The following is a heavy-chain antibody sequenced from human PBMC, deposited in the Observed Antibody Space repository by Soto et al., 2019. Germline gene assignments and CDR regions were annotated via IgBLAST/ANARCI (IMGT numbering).Heavy chain of an antibody. J-gene: IGHJ3*02. Sequence: SVKVSCKASGFTFTSSAVQWVRQARGQRLEWIGWIVVGSGNTNYAQKFQERVTITRDMSTSTAYMELSSLRSEDTAVYYCEADTGIVGAPGAFDIWGQGTMVTVSS. V-gene: IGHV1-58*01. D-gene: IGHD1-26*01. CDR3: EADTGIVGAPGAFDI. CDR2: IVVGSGNT. CDR1: GFTFTSSA.